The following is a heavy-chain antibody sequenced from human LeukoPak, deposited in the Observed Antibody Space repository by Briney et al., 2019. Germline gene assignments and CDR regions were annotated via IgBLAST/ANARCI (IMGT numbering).Heavy chain of an antibody. V-gene: IGHV3-74*01. CDR3: ASRDQSCSGDTCYPIDY. J-gene: IGHJ4*02. CDR2: INREGSST. CDR1: GLTFSSYW. D-gene: IGHD2-15*01. Sequence: GGSLRLSCAVSGLTFSSYWMHWVRQAPGKGLVRVSRINREGSSTSYADSVKGRFTISRDNAKNTLYLRMNSLRAEDTAVYYCASRDQSCSGDTCYPIDYWGQGTLVTVSS.